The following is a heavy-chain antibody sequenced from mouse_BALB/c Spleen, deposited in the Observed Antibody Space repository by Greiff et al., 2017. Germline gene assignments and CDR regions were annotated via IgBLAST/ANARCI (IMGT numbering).Heavy chain of an antibody. V-gene: IGHV1-7*01. CDR1: GYTFTSYW. D-gene: IGHD2-4*01. J-gene: IGHJ3*01. CDR3: ASSIYYDYDGAWFAY. CDR2: INPSTGYT. Sequence: VKLQQSGAELAKPGASVKMSCKASGYTFTSYWMHWVKQRPGQGLEWIGYINPSTGYTEYNQKFKDKATLTADKSSSTAYMQLSSLTSEDSAVYYCASSIYYDYDGAWFAYWGQGTLVTVSA.